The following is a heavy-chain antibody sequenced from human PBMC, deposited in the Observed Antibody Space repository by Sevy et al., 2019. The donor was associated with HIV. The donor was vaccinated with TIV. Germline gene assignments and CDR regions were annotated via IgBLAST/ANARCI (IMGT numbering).Heavy chain of an antibody. J-gene: IGHJ3*01. Sequence: GGSLRLSCKASGFIFSNYEMNWVRQAPGKGLEWVSYISTGGHTIYYADSVKGRFTVSRDIAKNSWYLLMNSLRADDTALYYCARDIDSSAKSYAFDLWGQGTMVTVSS. CDR2: ISTGGHTI. CDR1: GFIFSNYE. V-gene: IGHV3-48*03. D-gene: IGHD3-22*01. CDR3: ARDIDSSAKSYAFDL.